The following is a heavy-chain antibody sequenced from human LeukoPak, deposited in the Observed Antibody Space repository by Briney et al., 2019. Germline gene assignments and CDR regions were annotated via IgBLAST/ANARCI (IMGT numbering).Heavy chain of an antibody. D-gene: IGHD3-16*01. J-gene: IGHJ5*02. CDR3: AKDFGP. V-gene: IGHV3-23*01. CDR1: GFTFSNFA. CDR2: ISGYGDSA. Sequence: GGSLRLSCAASGFTFSNFAMSWLRQAPGKGPEWVSAISGYGDSAYYADSVKGRFTIFRDNSKNTVYLQMNSLRAEDTAVYYCAKDFGPWGQGTLVTVPS.